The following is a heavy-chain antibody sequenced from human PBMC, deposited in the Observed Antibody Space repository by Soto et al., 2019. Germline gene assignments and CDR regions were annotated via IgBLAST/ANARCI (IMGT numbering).Heavy chain of an antibody. CDR1: GNTFSNYA. V-gene: IGHV3-23*01. CDR2: ISTSGGRP. D-gene: IGHD3-16*02. J-gene: IGHJ4*02. CDR3: AKDPDRYDYVWGTYRYIDH. Sequence: EVRLLQSGGGLVQPGGSLRLSCTASGNTFSNYAMTWVRQAPRQGLEWVSSISTSGGRPYYADSVKGRFTISRDNSKNALYLQINSLRVEDTAVYYCAKDPDRYDYVWGTYRYIDHWGQGTLVTVSS.